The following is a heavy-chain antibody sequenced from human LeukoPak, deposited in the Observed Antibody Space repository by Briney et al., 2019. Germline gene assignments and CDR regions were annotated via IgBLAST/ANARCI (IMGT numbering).Heavy chain of an antibody. D-gene: IGHD4-17*01. V-gene: IGHV3-48*01. CDR2: ISSSSSTI. J-gene: IGHJ6*03. CDR1: GFTFSSYS. Sequence: GGSLRLSCAASGFTFSSYSMNWVRQAPGKGLEWVSYISSSSSTIYYADSVKGRFTISRDNAKNSLYLQMNSLRAEDTAVYYCAKAYGDYFYYYYMDVWGKGTTVTVSS. CDR3: AKAYGDYFYYYYMDV.